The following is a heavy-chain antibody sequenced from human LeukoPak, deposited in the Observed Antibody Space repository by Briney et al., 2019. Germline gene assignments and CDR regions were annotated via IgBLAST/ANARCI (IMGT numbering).Heavy chain of an antibody. Sequence: KPSETLSLTCTVSGGSISSYYWSWIRQPPGKGLEWIGYIYYSGSTNYDPSLKSRVTISVDTSKNQFSLKLSSVTAADTAVYYCARDRRPPAATDYYYSVDVWGQGTTVTVSS. V-gene: IGHV4-59*01. CDR1: GGSISSYY. CDR2: IYYSGST. D-gene: IGHD6-13*01. CDR3: ARDRRPPAATDYYYSVDV. J-gene: IGHJ6*02.